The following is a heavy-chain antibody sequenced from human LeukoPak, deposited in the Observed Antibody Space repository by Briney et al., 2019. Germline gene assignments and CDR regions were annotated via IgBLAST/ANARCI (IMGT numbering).Heavy chain of an antibody. V-gene: IGHV4-4*07. D-gene: IGHD2/OR15-2a*01. J-gene: IGHJ4*02. CDR3: TRENRPFCPFAF. CDR1: GGSIYNYY. Sequence: SETLSLTCSGSGGSIYNYYWSWIRQPAGKGLEWIGRISSSGSTNYNPSLKSRVTMSVDTSKNQFSLKLNFVTAADTALYYCTRENRPFCPFAFWGQGVLVTVSS. CDR2: ISSSGST.